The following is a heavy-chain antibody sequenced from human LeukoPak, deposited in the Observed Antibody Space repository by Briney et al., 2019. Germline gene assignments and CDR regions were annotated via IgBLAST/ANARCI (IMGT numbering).Heavy chain of an antibody. CDR2: ISDDGSKK. Sequence: GGSLRLSCAASGFTFSTYAMHWVRRAPGKGLEWVAVISDDGSKKYYADSVKGRFTISRDNSRNTVYLQMNSLRAEDPAVYYCATGKYYNFWSGYYGPGYYYYGMDVWGQGTTVTVSS. V-gene: IGHV3-30-3*01. CDR3: ATGKYYNFWSGYYGPGYYYYGMDV. D-gene: IGHD3-3*01. CDR1: GFTFSTYA. J-gene: IGHJ6*02.